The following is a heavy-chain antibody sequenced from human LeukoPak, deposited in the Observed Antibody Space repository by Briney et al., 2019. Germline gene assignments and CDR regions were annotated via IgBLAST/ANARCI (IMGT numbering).Heavy chain of an antibody. J-gene: IGHJ4*02. CDR2: VSWNSGSI. Sequence: GGSLRLSCAASGFTFDDYAMHWVRQAPGKGLEWVSGVSWNSGSIGYAGSVKGRFTISRDNAKNSLYLQMNSLRPEDTALYYCAKAPTPDYYDSSGYFAYWGQGTLVTVSS. D-gene: IGHD3-22*01. CDR1: GFTFDDYA. V-gene: IGHV3-9*01. CDR3: AKAPTPDYYDSSGYFAY.